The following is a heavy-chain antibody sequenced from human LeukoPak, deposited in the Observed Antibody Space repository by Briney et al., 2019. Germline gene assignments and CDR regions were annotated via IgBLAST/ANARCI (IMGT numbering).Heavy chain of an antibody. Sequence: GGSLRLSCAASGFTFSSYSMNWVRQAPGKGLEWASSISSSSSYIYYADSVKGRFTISRDNAKNSLYLQMNSLRAEDTAVYYCARVWGIIADDAFDIWGQGTMVTVSS. CDR1: GFTFSSYS. CDR2: ISSSSSYI. D-gene: IGHD3-16*01. CDR3: ARVWGIIADDAFDI. J-gene: IGHJ3*02. V-gene: IGHV3-21*01.